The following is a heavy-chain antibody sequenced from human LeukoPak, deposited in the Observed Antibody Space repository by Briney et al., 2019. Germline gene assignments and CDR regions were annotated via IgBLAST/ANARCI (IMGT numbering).Heavy chain of an antibody. CDR2: IYDSGST. CDR3: PRHEGLSRDNWFDP. D-gene: IGHD2-21*01. V-gene: IGHV4-39*01. Sequence: SETLSLTCTVSGGSISSTSYYWGWIRQPPGKGLEWIGSIYDSGSTYYNPSLKSRVTISVDTSKKQVSLKLSSVTAADTAVYYCPRHEGLSRDNWFDPWGQGTLVTVSS. J-gene: IGHJ5*02. CDR1: GGSISSTSYY.